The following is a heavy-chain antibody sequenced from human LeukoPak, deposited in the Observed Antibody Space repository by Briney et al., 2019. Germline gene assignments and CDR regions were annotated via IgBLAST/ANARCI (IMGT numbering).Heavy chain of an antibody. Sequence: TGGSLRLSCAASGFTFSSYSMNWVRQAPGKGLAWVSVIYSGGSTYYADSVKGRFTISRDNSKNTLYLQMNSLRAEDTAVYYCARVKVEMATIKGYYYMDVWGKGTTVTVSS. V-gene: IGHV3-66*02. CDR2: IYSGGST. D-gene: IGHD5-24*01. CDR1: GFTFSSYS. J-gene: IGHJ6*03. CDR3: ARVKVEMATIKGYYYMDV.